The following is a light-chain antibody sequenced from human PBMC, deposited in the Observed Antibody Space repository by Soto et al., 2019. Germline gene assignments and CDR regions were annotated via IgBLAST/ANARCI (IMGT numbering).Light chain of an antibody. CDR2: KSS. Sequence: DIQMTQSPSTLSASVGDRVIITCRASESISNWLAWYQQKPGKAPNLLIYKSSILKSGVPLRFSCSGSGTEFTLTINSLQTDYFANYYCQQNDTDCTFGQGTKVDI. CDR1: ESISNW. V-gene: IGKV1-5*03. J-gene: IGKJ1*01. CDR3: QQNDTDCT.